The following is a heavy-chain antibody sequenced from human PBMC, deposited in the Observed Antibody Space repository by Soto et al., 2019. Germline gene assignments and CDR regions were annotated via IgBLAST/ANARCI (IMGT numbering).Heavy chain of an antibody. Sequence: TLSLTCTVSGGSISSSSYYWGWIRQPPGKGLEWIGSIYYSGSTYYNPSLKSRVTISVDTSKNQFSLKLSSVTAADTAVYYCASEPDFWSGYYAGGFDYWGQGTLVTVSS. CDR3: ASEPDFWSGYYAGGFDY. CDR1: GGSISSSSYY. J-gene: IGHJ4*02. V-gene: IGHV4-39*01. CDR2: IYYSGST. D-gene: IGHD3-3*01.